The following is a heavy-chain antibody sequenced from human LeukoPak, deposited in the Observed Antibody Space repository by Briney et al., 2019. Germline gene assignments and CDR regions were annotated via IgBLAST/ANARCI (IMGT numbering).Heavy chain of an antibody. V-gene: IGHV3-11*01. Sequence: GGSLRLSCAASGFTFSDYYMSWIRQAPGKGLEWVSYISSSGSTIYYADSVKGRFTISRDNAKNSLYLQMNSLRAEDTAVYHCARGKKTYYYGSGPKGYYGMDVWGQGTTVAVSS. CDR2: ISSSGSTI. D-gene: IGHD3-10*01. CDR1: GFTFSDYY. J-gene: IGHJ6*02. CDR3: ARGKKTYYYGSGPKGYYGMDV.